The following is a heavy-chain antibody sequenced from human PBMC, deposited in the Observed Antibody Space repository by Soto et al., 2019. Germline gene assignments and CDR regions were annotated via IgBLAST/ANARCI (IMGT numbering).Heavy chain of an antibody. V-gene: IGHV4-59*12. CDR2: IYYSGST. Sequence: SETLSLTCTVSGGSISSYYWSWIRQPSGKGLEWIGYIYYSGSTNYNPSLKSRVTISVDTSKNQFSLKLSSVTAADTAVYYCARASNTVTTLDYWSQGTLVTVSS. D-gene: IGHD4-17*01. CDR1: GGSISSYY. CDR3: ARASNTVTTLDY. J-gene: IGHJ4*02.